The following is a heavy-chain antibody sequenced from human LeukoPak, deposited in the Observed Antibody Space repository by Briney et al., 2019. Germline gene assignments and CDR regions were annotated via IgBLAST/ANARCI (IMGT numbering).Heavy chain of an antibody. J-gene: IGHJ4*02. CDR1: GFTFSSYW. V-gene: IGHV3-7*01. Sequence: PGGSLRLSCAASGFTFSSYWMSWVRQAPGKGQEWVANIKQDGSEKYYVDSVKGRFTISRDNAKNSLYLQMNSLRAEDTAVYYCARDGSVGATGIWGQGTLVTVSS. D-gene: IGHD1-26*01. CDR3: ARDGSVGATGI. CDR2: IKQDGSEK.